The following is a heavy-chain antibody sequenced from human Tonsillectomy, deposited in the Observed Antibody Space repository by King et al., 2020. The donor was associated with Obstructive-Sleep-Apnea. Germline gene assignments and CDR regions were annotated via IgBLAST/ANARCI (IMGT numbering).Heavy chain of an antibody. D-gene: IGHD6-13*01. CDR1: GFTFSSYA. Sequence: VVQSGRSLRLSCAASGFTFSSYAMHWVRQAPGKGLEWVAVISYDGSNKYYADSVKGRFTISRDNSKNTLYLQMNSLRAEETAVYYCARRSRISSSWAYNWFDPWGQGTLVTVSS. CDR3: ARRSRISSSWAYNWFDP. V-gene: IGHV3-30*04. J-gene: IGHJ5*02. CDR2: ISYDGSNK.